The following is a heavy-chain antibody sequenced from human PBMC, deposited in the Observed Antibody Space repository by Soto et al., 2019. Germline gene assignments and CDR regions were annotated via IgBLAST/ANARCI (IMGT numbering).Heavy chain of an antibody. Sequence: SATLSLTCTVSGGSITSSSYYWGSIPQPPGKGLEWIGSTNSSGSTYYNPSLKSRVTISVDTSKNQFSLKLRSATAAAAARYYSASLADSVVLPGANFSMDVWGQVTTVTVFS. D-gene: IGHD2-2*01. CDR3: ASLADSVVLPGANFSMDV. CDR2: TNSSGST. CDR1: GGSITSSSYY. V-gene: IGHV4-39*01. J-gene: IGHJ6*02.